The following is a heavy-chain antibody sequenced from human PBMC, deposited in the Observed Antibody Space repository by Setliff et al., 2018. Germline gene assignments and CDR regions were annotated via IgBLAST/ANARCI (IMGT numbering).Heavy chain of an antibody. D-gene: IGHD3-16*02. CDR3: AKVIGGYPPKPSDY. CDR1: GFTFRNYG. J-gene: IGHJ4*02. V-gene: IGHV3-30*02. CDR2: IQHDGNIK. Sequence: GGSLRLPCVASGFTFRNYGMHWVRQAPGKGLEWVTYIQHDGNIKHYADSVKGRCTISRDNSKNTLYLEMSSLRPEDTAVYYCAKVIGGYPPKPSDYWGQGTLVTVSS.